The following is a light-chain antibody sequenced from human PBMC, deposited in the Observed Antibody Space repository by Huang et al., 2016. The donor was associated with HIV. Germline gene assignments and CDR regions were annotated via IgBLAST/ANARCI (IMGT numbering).Light chain of an antibody. CDR2: GAF. V-gene: IGKV3-15*01. CDR3: QQYKNWPAT. J-gene: IGKJ1*01. CDR1: QNVNSN. Sequence: EIVMTQSPATLSVSPGERATLSCRASQNVNSNLAWYQQKPGQAPRLLIFGAFTRAPGIPARFSGSGSGTEFTLAISGLQSEDFAVYYCQQYKNWPATFGQGTKVEIK.